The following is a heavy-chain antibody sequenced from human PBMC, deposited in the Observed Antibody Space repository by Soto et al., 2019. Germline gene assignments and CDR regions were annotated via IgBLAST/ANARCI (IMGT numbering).Heavy chain of an antibody. J-gene: IGHJ4*02. CDR3: ARDRGDTAMRQEY. D-gene: IGHD5-18*01. CDR1: GYTFSSYS. CDR2: IIAGNGQT. Sequence: ASVKVSCKASGYTFSSYSMHWVRQAPGQGLEWMGWIIAGNGQTKYSQKFQGRVTITRDTSARTVYMELSSLRSEDTAVYYCARDRGDTAMRQEYWGLGTLVTVSS. V-gene: IGHV1-3*01.